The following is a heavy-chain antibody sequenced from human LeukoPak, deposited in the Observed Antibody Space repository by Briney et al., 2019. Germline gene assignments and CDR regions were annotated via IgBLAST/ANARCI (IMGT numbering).Heavy chain of an antibody. D-gene: IGHD5-24*01. J-gene: IGHJ5*02. CDR3: AKALITKRLWFDP. Sequence: GGSLRLSCVASGFTFRSHVMSWVRKAPGKGLAWASAINGSDGRSYYADSVKGPFTISRVNSKNTLDLQMNSLRAEDTAVYYCAKALITKRLWFDPWGQGTLVTVSS. CDR2: INGSDGRS. CDR1: GFTFRSHV. V-gene: IGHV3-23*01.